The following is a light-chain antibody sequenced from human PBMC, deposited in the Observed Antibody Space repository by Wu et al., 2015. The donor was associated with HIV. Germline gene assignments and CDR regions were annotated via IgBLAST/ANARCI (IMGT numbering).Light chain of an antibody. Sequence: RASQXVSSSYLAWYQQKPRPGSPGLLIYGASSRATGIPDRFSGSGSGTDFTLTISRLEPEDFAVYYCQQYGSSLITFGQGTRLEIK. CDR1: QXVSSSY. V-gene: IGKV3-20*01. CDR3: QQYGSSLIT. CDR2: GAS. J-gene: IGKJ5*01.